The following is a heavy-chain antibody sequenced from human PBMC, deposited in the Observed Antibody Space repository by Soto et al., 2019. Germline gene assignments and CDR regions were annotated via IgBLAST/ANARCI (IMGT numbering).Heavy chain of an antibody. Sequence: SDTLSLTCTVSGGSISSYYWSWIRQPPGKGLEWIGYINYSGSTNYNPSLKSRVTISVDTSKNQFSLKLSSVTAADTAVYYCARHETPHGDYDYWGQGTLVTVSS. CDR3: ARHETPHGDYDY. V-gene: IGHV4-59*08. D-gene: IGHD4-17*01. J-gene: IGHJ4*02. CDR1: GGSISSYY. CDR2: INYSGST.